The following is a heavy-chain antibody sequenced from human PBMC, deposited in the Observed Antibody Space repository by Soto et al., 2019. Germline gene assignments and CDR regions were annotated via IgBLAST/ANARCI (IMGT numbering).Heavy chain of an antibody. V-gene: IGHV3-30*14. CDR2: ISYDGGSE. CDR3: AREKSSQWLASFDF. J-gene: IGHJ4*02. D-gene: IGHD6-19*01. CDR1: GFTLSDHY. Sequence: GGSLRLSCAGSGFTLSDHYIDWARQAPGKGLEWVAVISYDGGSEYYADSVRGRFSVSRDNSKNTLYLQINNLRREDTALYYCAREKSSQWLASFDFWGQGTLVTVSS.